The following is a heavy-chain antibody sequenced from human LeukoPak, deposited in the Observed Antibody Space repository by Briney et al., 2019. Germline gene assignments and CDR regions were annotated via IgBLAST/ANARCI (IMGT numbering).Heavy chain of an antibody. CDR1: GFTYSNAW. Sequence: GGSLRLSCAASGFTYSNAWMSWVRQAPGKALEWVGRIKSKTDGGTTDYAAPVKGRFTISRDDSKNTLYLQMNSLKTEDTAVYYCTTDLFLLGAFDIWGQGTMVTVSS. J-gene: IGHJ3*02. V-gene: IGHV3-15*01. CDR3: TTDLFLLGAFDI. CDR2: IKSKTDGGTT. D-gene: IGHD1-26*01.